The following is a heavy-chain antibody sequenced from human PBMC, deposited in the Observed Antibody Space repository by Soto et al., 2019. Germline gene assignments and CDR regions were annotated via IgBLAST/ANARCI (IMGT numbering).Heavy chain of an antibody. D-gene: IGHD6-19*01. CDR1: GFNFGDYG. J-gene: IGHJ4*02. CDR3: AKETIAVAGPNYFDF. Sequence: QVQLVESGGDVVQPGRSLRLSCVGSGFNFGDYGMHWVRHTPGKGLERVAVIGNDGAARFYGDSVKGRFTISRDNSMNTFFLQMSSLRPEDTAIYYCAKETIAVAGPNYFDFWGQGTQVTVSS. V-gene: IGHV3-30*18. CDR2: IGNDGAAR.